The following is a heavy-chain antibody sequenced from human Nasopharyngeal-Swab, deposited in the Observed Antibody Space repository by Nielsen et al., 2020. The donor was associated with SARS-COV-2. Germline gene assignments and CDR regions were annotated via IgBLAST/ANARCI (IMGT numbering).Heavy chain of an antibody. D-gene: IGHD2-15*01. CDR2: IYYSGST. J-gene: IGHJ3*02. CDR3: ARQGTRCSGGSCYWDAFDI. V-gene: IGHV4-39*01. Sequence: RQAPGKGLEWIGSIYYSGSTYYNPSLKSRVTISVDTSKNQFSLKLSSATAADTAVYYCARQGTRCSGGSCYWDAFDIWGQGTMVTVSS.